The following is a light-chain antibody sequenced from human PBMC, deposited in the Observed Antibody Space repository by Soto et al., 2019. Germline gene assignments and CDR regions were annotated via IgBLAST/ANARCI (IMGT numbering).Light chain of an antibody. J-gene: IGKJ1*01. V-gene: IGKV3-20*01. CDR1: QSVSNNY. CDR2: GAS. CDR3: QQYNSYSPWT. Sequence: EIVLTQSPGTLSLSPGERATLSCRASQSVSNNYLAWYHQKPGQAPRLLIYGASNRATGIPDRFSGSGSGTDFTLTIRSLQPDDFATYYCQQYNSYSPWTFGQGTKVDIK.